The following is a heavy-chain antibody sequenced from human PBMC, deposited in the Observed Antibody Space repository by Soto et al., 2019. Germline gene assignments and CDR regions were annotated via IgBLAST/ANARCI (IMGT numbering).Heavy chain of an antibody. CDR2: INGDGGST. V-gene: IGHV3-74*01. D-gene: IGHD4-4*01. CDR3: ARGDAYNKDDALDI. J-gene: IGHJ3*02. CDR1: GFTLSRYW. Sequence: GGSLRLSCAASGFTLSRYWMHWVRQVPGEGLVWVSRINGDGGSTTYADSVKGRFTISRDNAKNTLYVQMNSLRAEDTAVYYCARGDAYNKDDALDIWGQGTMVTVSS.